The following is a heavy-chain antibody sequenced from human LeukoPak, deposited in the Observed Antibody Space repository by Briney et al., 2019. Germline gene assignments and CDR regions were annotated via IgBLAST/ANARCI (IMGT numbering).Heavy chain of an antibody. D-gene: IGHD2-15*01. CDR2: ISASGGST. CDR3: AKGGWLAYYFHY. CDR1: VFRLCTYA. V-gene: IGHV3-23*01. J-gene: IGHJ4*02. Sequence: PGGSVRLPCAPWVFRLCTYAVCGVRGARERGRVGVSSISASGGSTYYADSVKGRFTISRDYSKNTLYLQMNSLRAEDTAVYYCAKGGWLAYYFHYWGQGTLVTVSS.